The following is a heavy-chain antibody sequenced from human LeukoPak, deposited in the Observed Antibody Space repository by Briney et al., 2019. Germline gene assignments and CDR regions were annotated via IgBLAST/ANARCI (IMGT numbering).Heavy chain of an antibody. D-gene: IGHD6-13*01. CDR2: IKQDGSEK. Sequence: PGGSLRLSCAASGFTFSSYWMSWVRHAPGKGLEWVANIKQDGSEKYYVDSVKGRFTISRDNAKNSLYLQMNSLRAEDTAVYYCARVMSSSWEGFDYWGQGTLVTVSS. J-gene: IGHJ4*02. CDR3: ARVMSSSWEGFDY. CDR1: GFTFSSYW. V-gene: IGHV3-7*01.